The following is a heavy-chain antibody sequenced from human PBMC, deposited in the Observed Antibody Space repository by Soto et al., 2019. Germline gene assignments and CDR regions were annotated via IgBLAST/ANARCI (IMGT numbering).Heavy chain of an antibody. D-gene: IGHD3-10*01. J-gene: IGHJ4*02. Sequence: SDTLSLTCTVSGGSISSYYWSWIRQPPGKGLEWIGYIYYSGSTNYNPSLKSRVTISVDTSKNQFSLKLSSVTAADTAVYYCARADYYYGSGTPGGYFDYWGQGTLVTVSS. CDR3: ARADYYYGSGTPGGYFDY. V-gene: IGHV4-59*01. CDR1: GGSISSYY. CDR2: IYYSGST.